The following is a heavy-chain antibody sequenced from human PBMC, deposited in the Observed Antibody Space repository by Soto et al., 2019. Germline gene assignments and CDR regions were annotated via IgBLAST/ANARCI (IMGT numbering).Heavy chain of an antibody. CDR1: GFTFSSYA. V-gene: IGHV3-30-3*01. Sequence: GGSLRLSCAAPGFTFSSYAMHWVRQAPGKGLEWVAVISYDGSNKYYADSVKGRFTISRDNSKNTLYLQMNSLRAEDTAVYYCARESSSAPFDYWGQGTLVTVSS. J-gene: IGHJ4*02. D-gene: IGHD6-6*01. CDR3: ARESSSAPFDY. CDR2: ISYDGSNK.